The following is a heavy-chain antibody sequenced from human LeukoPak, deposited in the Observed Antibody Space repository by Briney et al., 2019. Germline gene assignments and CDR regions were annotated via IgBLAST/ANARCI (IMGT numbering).Heavy chain of an antibody. CDR2: INSDGSST. V-gene: IGHV3-74*01. CDR3: ARAISHSNYGVDV. J-gene: IGHJ6*02. Sequence: GGSLRLSCAASGFTFSSYWMHWVRQAPGKGLVWVSRINSDGSSTSFADSVKGRFTISRDNAKNTLYLQMNSLRAEDTAVYYCARAISHSNYGVDVWGQGTTVTVSS. D-gene: IGHD6-13*01. CDR1: GFTFSSYW.